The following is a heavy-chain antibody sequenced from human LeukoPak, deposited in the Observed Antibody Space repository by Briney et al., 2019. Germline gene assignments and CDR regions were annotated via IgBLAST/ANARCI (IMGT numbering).Heavy chain of an antibody. CDR1: GYTFTDYY. J-gene: IGHJ4*02. CDR3: ARLAVAGTTDH. D-gene: IGHD6-19*01. V-gene: IGHV1-2*02. Sequence: ASVKVYCKASGYTFTDYYMHWVRQAPGQGLEWMGWINPKSGGTNYAQKFQGRVTMTRDTSISTAYMELSSLRSDDTAVYYCARLAVAGTTDHWGQGTLVTVSS. CDR2: INPKSGGT.